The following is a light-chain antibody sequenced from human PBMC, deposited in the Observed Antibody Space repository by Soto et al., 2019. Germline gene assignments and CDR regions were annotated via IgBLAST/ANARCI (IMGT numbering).Light chain of an antibody. J-gene: IGKJ4*01. CDR2: AAS. V-gene: IGKV1-12*01. CDR3: QQGINFPLT. Sequence: IQMTQSPSSVSASVGDRVTITRRASQDVKSWLAWYQQKPGKAPKLLINAASTLHTGVPSRFSGSGTGTEFNFTISAVQPEDFATYYCQQGINFPLTFGGGTRVEIK. CDR1: QDVKSW.